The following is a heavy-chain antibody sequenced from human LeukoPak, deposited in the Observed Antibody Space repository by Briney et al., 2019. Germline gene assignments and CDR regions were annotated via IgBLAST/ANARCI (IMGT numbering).Heavy chain of an antibody. V-gene: IGHV3-7*04. CDR1: GFNFGSYW. CDR3: ARGLNSAIDF. CDR2: IRGDGSDK. Sequence: GGSLRLSCAASGFNFGSYWMNWARQAPGKGLEWVANIRGDGSDKVYVGSVRGRFTISRDNADNSLYLQMNSLSVDDTAVYYCARGLNSAIDFWGQGTLATVSS. J-gene: IGHJ4*02.